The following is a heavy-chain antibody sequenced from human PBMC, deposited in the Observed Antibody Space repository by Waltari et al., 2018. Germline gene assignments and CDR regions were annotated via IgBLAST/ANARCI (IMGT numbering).Heavy chain of an antibody. CDR3: AREECSGGSCYPPGY. Sequence: QVQLVQSGAEVKKPGSSVKVSCKASGGTFSSYAISWVRQAPGQGLEWMGGSIPSCGTANYEQKVQGRVTITADESTSPAYMELSSLRSEDTAVYYCAREECSGGSCYPPGYWGQGTLVTVSS. CDR1: GGTFSSYA. V-gene: IGHV1-69*12. D-gene: IGHD2-15*01. CDR2: SIPSCGTA. J-gene: IGHJ4*02.